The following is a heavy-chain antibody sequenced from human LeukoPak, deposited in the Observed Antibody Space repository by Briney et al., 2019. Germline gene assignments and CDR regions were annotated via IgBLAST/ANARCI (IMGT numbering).Heavy chain of an antibody. D-gene: IGHD3-10*01. J-gene: IGHJ6*03. CDR2: ISAYNGNT. CDR3: ARAGNYYTDYYYYYMDV. V-gene: IGHV1-18*01. CDR1: GYTFTSYG. Sequence: AASVKVSCKASGYTFTSYGISWVRQAPGQGLECMGWISAYNGNTNYARKLQGRVTMITDTSTSTAYMELRSLRSDDTAVYYCARAGNYYTDYYYYYMDVWGKGTTVTISS.